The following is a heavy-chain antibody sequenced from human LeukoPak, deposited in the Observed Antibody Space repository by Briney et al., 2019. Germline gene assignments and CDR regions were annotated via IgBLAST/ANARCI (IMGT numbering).Heavy chain of an antibody. D-gene: IGHD5-12*01. V-gene: IGHV4-59*01. J-gene: IGHJ4*02. CDR1: GGFISSYY. CDR2: IYYSGST. Sequence: SETLSLTCTVSGGFISSYYWSWIRQPPGKGLEWIGYIYYSGSTNYNPSLKSRVTISVDTSKNQFSLKLSSVTAADTAVYYCARARYSGYDFDYWGQGTLVTVSS. CDR3: ARARYSGYDFDY.